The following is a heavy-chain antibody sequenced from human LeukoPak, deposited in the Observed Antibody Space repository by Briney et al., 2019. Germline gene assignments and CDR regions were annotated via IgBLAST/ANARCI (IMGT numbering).Heavy chain of an antibody. CDR2: MKEDGREI. Sequence: GGSLRLSCVVSGLTFSNYWMTWVRQAPGKGLEWVANMKEDGREIYYADSVKGRFTISRDNTKSSLYLQMDGLRAEDTAVYYCAASFDFWGQGTLVSVSP. CDR1: GLTFSNYW. V-gene: IGHV3-7*01. J-gene: IGHJ4*02. CDR3: AASFDF.